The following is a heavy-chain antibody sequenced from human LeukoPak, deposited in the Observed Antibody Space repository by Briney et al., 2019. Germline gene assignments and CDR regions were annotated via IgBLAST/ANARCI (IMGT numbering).Heavy chain of an antibody. CDR2: ISSSSSTI. D-gene: IGHD3-16*01. CDR1: GFTFSSYS. V-gene: IGHV3-48*01. Sequence: GGSLRLSCAASGFTFSSYSMNWVRQAPGKGLEWVSYISSSSSTIYYADSVKGRFTISRDNAKNSLYLQMNSLRAEDTAVYYCARRGKFVSDYWGQGTLVTVSS. J-gene: IGHJ4*02. CDR3: ARRGKFVSDY.